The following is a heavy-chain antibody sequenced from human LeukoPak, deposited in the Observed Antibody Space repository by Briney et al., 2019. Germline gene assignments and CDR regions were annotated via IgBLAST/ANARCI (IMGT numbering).Heavy chain of an antibody. V-gene: IGHV4-39*02. CDR3: ARDRSGWRAFDI. D-gene: IGHD6-19*01. CDR2: IYYSGSP. Sequence: PSETLSLTCTVSGGSISSSSYYWGWSRQPRGKGVEWVGSIYYSGSPYYNPSLKSRVTISVDTSKNQFSLKLSSVTAADTAVYYCARDRSGWRAFDIWGQGTMVTVSS. J-gene: IGHJ3*02. CDR1: GGSISSSSYY.